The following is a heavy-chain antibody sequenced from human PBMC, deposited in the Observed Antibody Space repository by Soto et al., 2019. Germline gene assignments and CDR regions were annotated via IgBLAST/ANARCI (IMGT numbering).Heavy chain of an antibody. Sequence: EVQLVESGGGLGQPGTSLRLSCAASGFTFDDFAMHWVRQAPGKGLAWVAGINWNSRSIDYADSVKGRFIISRDNAKKSIYLQLNNLRTEDTAFYYCAKDRRAMNWYFDLWGRGTLVVVSS. V-gene: IGHV3-9*01. J-gene: IGHJ2*01. CDR3: AKDRRAMNWYFDL. CDR2: INWNSRSI. CDR1: GFTFDDFA.